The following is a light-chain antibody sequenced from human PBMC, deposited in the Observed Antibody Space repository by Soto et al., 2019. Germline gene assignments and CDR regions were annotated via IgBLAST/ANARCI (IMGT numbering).Light chain of an antibody. CDR2: GSS. CDR3: QQYGSSPNT. J-gene: IGKJ2*01. CDR1: QTIGSTY. Sequence: EIVLTQSPGTLSLSPGETATLSCRASQTIGSTYLAWYQQKPGQAPRLLIFGSSNRATGIPDRFSGSGSGTDFTLSISRLEPEDFAVYYCQQYGSSPNTFGQGTKLEIK. V-gene: IGKV3-20*01.